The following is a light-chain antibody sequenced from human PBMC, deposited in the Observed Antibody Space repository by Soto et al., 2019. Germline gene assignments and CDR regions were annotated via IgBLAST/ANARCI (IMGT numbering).Light chain of an antibody. CDR1: QSVGGS. V-gene: IGKV3-20*01. CDR2: RIS. J-gene: IGKJ2*01. CDR3: QQYGSSPYT. Sequence: VMTQSPATLSVSPGERVTLSCRASQSVGGSLAWYRQTPGQAPRLLIYRISNRATGVPDRFSGSGSGTDFTLTISRLESEDFAVYYCQQYGSSPYTFGQGTKVDI.